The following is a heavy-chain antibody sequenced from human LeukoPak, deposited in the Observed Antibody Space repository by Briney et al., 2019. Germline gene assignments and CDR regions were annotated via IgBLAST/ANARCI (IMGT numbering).Heavy chain of an antibody. D-gene: IGHD3-22*01. CDR2: IIPIFGTA. CDR1: GGTFISYA. Sequence: ASVKVSCKASGGTFISYAISWVRQAPGQGLEWMGGIIPIFGTANYAQKFQGRVTITADESTSTAYMELSSLRSEDTAVYYCARDAYYYDSSGYPTFDYWGLGTLVTVSS. J-gene: IGHJ4*02. CDR3: ARDAYYYDSSGYPTFDY. V-gene: IGHV1-69*13.